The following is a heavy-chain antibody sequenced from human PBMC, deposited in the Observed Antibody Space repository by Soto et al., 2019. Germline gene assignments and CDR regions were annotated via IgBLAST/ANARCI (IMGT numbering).Heavy chain of an antibody. CDR3: ARENYGDAFDF. J-gene: IGHJ4*02. V-gene: IGHV3-48*03. CDR2: INSGGSSI. Sequence: GGSLRRSCAVSGFSVSDYEMNWVRQAPGKGLEWVSYINSGGSSIKYSDSVKGRFTMSRDNARNSLFLQMDSLTDEDTAVYYCARENYGDAFDFWGQGTLVTVSS. D-gene: IGHD4-17*01. CDR1: GFSVSDYE.